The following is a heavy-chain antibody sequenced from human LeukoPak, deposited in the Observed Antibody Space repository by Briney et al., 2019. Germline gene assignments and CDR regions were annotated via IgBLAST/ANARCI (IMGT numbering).Heavy chain of an antibody. CDR3: ARDRGAGHFDY. CDR1: GGSISSYY. D-gene: IGHD3-10*01. V-gene: IGHV4-4*07. CDR2: MYTTGST. J-gene: IGHJ4*02. Sequence: PSETLSLTCTVSGGSISSYYWSWIRQPAGKGLEWIGHMYTTGSTNYNPSLKSRVTMAVDTSKNQFSLKMSSVTAADTAVYYCARDRGAGHFDYWGQGPLVTVSS.